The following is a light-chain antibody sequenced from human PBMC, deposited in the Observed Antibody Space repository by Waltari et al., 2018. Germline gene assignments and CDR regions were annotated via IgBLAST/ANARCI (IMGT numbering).Light chain of an antibody. CDR1: QSLGRNF. CDR2: GAS. J-gene: IGKJ2*01. CDR3: HQYEDSPFT. V-gene: IGKV3-20*01. Sequence: EIVLTQSPGTLSLSPGERATLSCRASQSLGRNFLAWFQQKPGQAPRLLLFGASNRAPAIPDRFSGGVSGTDFTVAINRLDPEDCAVYYGHQYEDSPFTFGQGTKLEI.